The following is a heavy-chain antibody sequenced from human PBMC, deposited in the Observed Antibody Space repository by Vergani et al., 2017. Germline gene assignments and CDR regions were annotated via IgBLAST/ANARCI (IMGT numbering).Heavy chain of an antibody. CDR1: GYTFSNYY. Sequence: QVQVVQSGAEVKKSGASVKVSCKTSGYTFSNYYMHWVRQAPGQGLEWMGIINPSGGHTNYAQNFQGRVTMTSDTYTSTVYMELSSLRSKDTAIYYCARGDYGILTGYRYWGQGTLVTVSA. V-gene: IGHV1-46*03. J-gene: IGHJ4*02. CDR2: INPSGGHT. CDR3: ARGDYGILTGYRY. D-gene: IGHD3-9*01.